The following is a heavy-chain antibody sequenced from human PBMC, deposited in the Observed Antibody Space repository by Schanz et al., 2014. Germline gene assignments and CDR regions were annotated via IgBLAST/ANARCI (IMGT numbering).Heavy chain of an antibody. CDR1: GYTFISYG. CDR3: AKSRYDSSGYYLPYYGMAV. J-gene: IGHJ6*02. V-gene: IGHV1-18*01. D-gene: IGHD3-22*01. CDR2: ISAYNGHT. Sequence: QVQLVQSGAEVKKPGASVKVSCKASGYTFISYGIKWVRQAPGQGLEWMGWISAYNGHTDYAQKLQGRVTLTTDTSTRTAYMELRSLRSDDTAVYYCAKSRYDSSGYYLPYYGMAVWGQGTTVIVSS.